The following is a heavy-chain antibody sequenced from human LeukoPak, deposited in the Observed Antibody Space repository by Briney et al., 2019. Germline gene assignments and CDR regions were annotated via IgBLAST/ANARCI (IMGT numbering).Heavy chain of an antibody. D-gene: IGHD6-19*01. Sequence: GGSLRLSCAASGFTFSSYWMSWVRQAPGKGLEWVANIKQDGSEKYYVDSVKGRFTISRDNAKNSLYPQMNSLRAEDTAVYYCARGAAVAGIGYYYYYMDVWGKGTTVTVSS. CDR2: IKQDGSEK. CDR3: ARGAAVAGIGYYYYYMDV. V-gene: IGHV3-7*01. J-gene: IGHJ6*03. CDR1: GFTFSSYW.